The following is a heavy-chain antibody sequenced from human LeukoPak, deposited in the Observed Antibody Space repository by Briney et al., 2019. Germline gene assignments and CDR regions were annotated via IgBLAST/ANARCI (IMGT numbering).Heavy chain of an antibody. CDR1: GGSISNFY. D-gene: IGHD3-16*01. V-gene: IGHV4-59*01. CDR3: ARDHGGKYGGGFHFDH. Sequence: SETLSLTCTVSGGSISNFYWSWIRQPPGKGLEWIGYIDKGGSTNFNPSLKSRGNISVDTSKNQYSLKLSSVTAADTAVYYCARDHGGKYGGGFHFDHWGRGTLVTVSS. CDR2: IDKGGST. J-gene: IGHJ4*02.